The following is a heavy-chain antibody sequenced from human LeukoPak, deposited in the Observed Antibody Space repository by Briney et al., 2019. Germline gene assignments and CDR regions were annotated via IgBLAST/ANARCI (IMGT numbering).Heavy chain of an antibody. CDR1: GFTFSSYA. Sequence: GGSLRLSCAASGFTFSSYAMSWVRQAPGKGLEWVSAISGSGGSTYYADSVKGRFTISRDNSKNTLYLQMNSLRAEDTAVYYCAKGRGGRLYYYGMDVWGQGTTVTVSS. J-gene: IGHJ6*02. CDR2: ISGSGGST. V-gene: IGHV3-23*01. CDR3: AKGRGGRLYYYGMDV. D-gene: IGHD6-25*01.